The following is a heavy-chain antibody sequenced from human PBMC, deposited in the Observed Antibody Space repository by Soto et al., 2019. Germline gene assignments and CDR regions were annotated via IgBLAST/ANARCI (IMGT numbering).Heavy chain of an antibody. CDR1: GYTFTCYD. D-gene: IGHD3-10*01. J-gene: IGHJ5*02. CDR3: ARDYSGSGGGWFDP. CDR2: MNPNSGDT. V-gene: IGHV1-8*01. Sequence: ASVKVSCKSSGYTFTCYDLNCVRQAPGQGLEWMGWMNPNSGDTGYAQKFQGRVSLTRDTSINTAYMELSSLRSDDTAVYYCARDYSGSGGGWFDPWGQGTLVTVSS.